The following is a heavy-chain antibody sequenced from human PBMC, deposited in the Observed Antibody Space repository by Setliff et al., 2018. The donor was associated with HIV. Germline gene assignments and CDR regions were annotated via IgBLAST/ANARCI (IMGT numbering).Heavy chain of an antibody. CDR3: ARDLGYCSTTSCYSGGVLDY. J-gene: IGHJ4*02. V-gene: IGHV1-3*01. Sequence: ASVKVSCKSSGYTFTTFAMHWVRQAPGQRLEWMGWINAGNGNTKYSQKFQGRVTIARDTSASTAYMDLSSLRSEDTAVYYCARDLGYCSTTSCYSGGVLDYWGQGTLVTVSS. CDR1: GYTFTTFA. D-gene: IGHD2-2*01. CDR2: INAGNGNT.